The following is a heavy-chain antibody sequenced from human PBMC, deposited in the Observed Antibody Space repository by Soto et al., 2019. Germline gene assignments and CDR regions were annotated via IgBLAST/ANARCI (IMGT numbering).Heavy chain of an antibody. CDR3: AQRSQSRIATADNIDY. D-gene: IGHD6-13*01. Sequence: GGSLSLSCAASGFTFDDYAMHWVRQAPGKGLEWVSLISLDGAGTYYADSVKGRFTISRDNSKNSLYLQMTSLRAEDTALYYCAQRSQSRIATADNIDYWGQGTLVTVSS. CDR1: GFTFDDYA. V-gene: IGHV3-43D*04. J-gene: IGHJ4*02. CDR2: ISLDGAGT.